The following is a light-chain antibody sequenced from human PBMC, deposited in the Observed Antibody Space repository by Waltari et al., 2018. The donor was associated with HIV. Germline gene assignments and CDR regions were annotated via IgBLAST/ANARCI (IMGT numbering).Light chain of an antibody. CDR3: QQYAKSPYT. CDR1: ENITGNS. Sequence: EIELTQSPGALSVSPGETATLSCRASENITGNSLAWYQQKPGQAPRLLIYGASARTTGIPDRFSGVVSGADFTLIVSRLEPEDSAVYFCQQYAKSPYTFGRGT. V-gene: IGKV3-20*01. J-gene: IGKJ2*01. CDR2: GAS.